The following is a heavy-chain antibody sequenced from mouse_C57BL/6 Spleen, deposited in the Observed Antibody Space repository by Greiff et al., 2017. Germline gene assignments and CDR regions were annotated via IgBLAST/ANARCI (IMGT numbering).Heavy chain of an antibody. Sequence: QVQLQQPGAELVMPGASVKLSCKASGYTFTSYWMHWVKQRPGQGLEWIGEIDPSDSYTNYNQKFKGKSTLTVDKSSSTAYMQLSSLTSEDSAVYYCARGCNYGLNAMDYWGQGTSVTVSS. V-gene: IGHV1-69*01. CDR1: GYTFTSYW. D-gene: IGHD2-1*01. J-gene: IGHJ4*01. CDR2: IDPSDSYT. CDR3: ARGCNYGLNAMDY.